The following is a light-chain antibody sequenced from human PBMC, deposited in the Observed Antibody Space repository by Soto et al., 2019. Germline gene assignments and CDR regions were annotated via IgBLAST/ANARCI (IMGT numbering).Light chain of an antibody. CDR3: SSYAGSNTHYV. CDR1: SSDIGGYNY. Sequence: QSALTQPPSASGSPGQSVTISCTGTSSDIGGYNYVSWYQQHPGEAPKLMIYEVSKRPSGVPDRFSGSKSGNTASLTVSGLQAEDEADYYCSSYAGSNTHYVFGTGTKVTVL. V-gene: IGLV2-8*01. CDR2: EVS. J-gene: IGLJ1*01.